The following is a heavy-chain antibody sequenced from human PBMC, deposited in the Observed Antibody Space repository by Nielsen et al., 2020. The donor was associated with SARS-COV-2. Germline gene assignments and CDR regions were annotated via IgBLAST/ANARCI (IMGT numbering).Heavy chain of an antibody. Sequence: GGSLRLSCAASGFTFDNYAMSWVRQAPGKGPEWVSGIHGNGAITYGGNADSVKGRFTISRDNSKNTLDLQMNSLRGEDTAVYYCAKIMYGNSWYGGPFDYWGQGTLVTVSS. CDR1: GFTFDNYA. CDR2: IHGNGAIT. J-gene: IGHJ4*02. V-gene: IGHV3-23*01. CDR3: AKIMYGNSWYGGPFDY. D-gene: IGHD6-13*01.